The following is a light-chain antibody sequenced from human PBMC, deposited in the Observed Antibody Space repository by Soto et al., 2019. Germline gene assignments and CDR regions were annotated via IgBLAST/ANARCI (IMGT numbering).Light chain of an antibody. J-gene: IGLJ1*01. V-gene: IGLV2-11*01. CDR3: CSYAGGNTYV. Sequence: QSALTQPRSVSGSPGQSVTISCSGTSSDVGGFDHASWYQQHTGKAPKPMIHDVNKRPSGVPDRFSASKSGNTASLTISGLQADDEADYYCCSYAGGNTYVFGTGTKLTVL. CDR1: SSDVGGFDH. CDR2: DVN.